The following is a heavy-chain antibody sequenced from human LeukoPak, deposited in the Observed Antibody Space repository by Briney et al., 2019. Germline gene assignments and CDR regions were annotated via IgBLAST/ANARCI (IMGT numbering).Heavy chain of an antibody. D-gene: IGHD1-26*01. CDR1: GYTFTTCD. Sequence: GGSVKVSCKASGYTFTTCDINWVRQATGHGLEWRGWMNPDSGNTGYAQKFQGRVTMTRDTSISTAYMELSSLRSEDTAVYYCAKVGGGTYATNRPYSFDYWGQGTLVTVSS. CDR2: MNPDSGNT. CDR3: AKVGGGTYATNRPYSFDY. J-gene: IGHJ4*02. V-gene: IGHV1-8*01.